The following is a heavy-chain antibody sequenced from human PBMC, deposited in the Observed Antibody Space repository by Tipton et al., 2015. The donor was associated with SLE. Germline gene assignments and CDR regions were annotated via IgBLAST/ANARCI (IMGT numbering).Heavy chain of an antibody. CDR1: GGSISSHY. D-gene: IGHD2-2*01. CDR2: IYYSGST. V-gene: IGHV4-59*11. CDR3: ARTSLGSVVPAAIRVYNWFDP. Sequence: TLSLTCTVSGGSISSHYWSWIRQPPGKGLEWIGYIYYSGSTNYNPSLKSRVTISVDTSKNQVSLKLASVTAADTAVYYCARTSLGSVVPAAIRVYNWFDPWGQGTLVTVSS. J-gene: IGHJ5*02.